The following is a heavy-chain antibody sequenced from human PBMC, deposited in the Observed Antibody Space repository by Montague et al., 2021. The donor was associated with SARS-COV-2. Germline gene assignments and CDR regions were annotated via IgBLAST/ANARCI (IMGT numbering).Heavy chain of an antibody. D-gene: IGHD3-10*01. J-gene: IGHJ6*02. CDR2: ISTRSTYT. V-gene: IGHV3-11*03. CDR3: ASFTMVRGAPGYGMDV. CDR1: GLTFSDCY. Sequence: LRLSCVASGLTFSDCYMTWIRQAPGKGLEWLSYISTRSTYTNYADSVKGRFTISRDDAKNSLYLQMNSLRAEDTAVYYCASFTMVRGAPGYGMDVWGQGTTVTVSS.